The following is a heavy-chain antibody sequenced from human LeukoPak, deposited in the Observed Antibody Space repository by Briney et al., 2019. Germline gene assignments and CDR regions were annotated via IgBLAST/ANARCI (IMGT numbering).Heavy chain of an antibody. V-gene: IGHV4-61*08. CDR1: GGSISSGGYY. CDR2: IYYSGST. J-gene: IGHJ3*02. CDR3: ARQSGYRNAFDI. Sequence: SQTLSLTCTVSGGSISSGGYYWSWIRQPPGKGLEWIGYIYYSGSTNYNPSLKSRVTISVDTSKNQFSLKLSSVTAADTAVYYCARQSGYRNAFDIWGQGTMVTVSS. D-gene: IGHD3-3*01.